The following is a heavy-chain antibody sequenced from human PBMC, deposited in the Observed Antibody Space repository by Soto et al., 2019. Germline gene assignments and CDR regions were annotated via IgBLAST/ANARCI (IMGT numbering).Heavy chain of an antibody. CDR3: ARDRRDYGDYGDAFDI. Sequence: QPGGSLRLSCAASGFTFSSYAMSWVRQAPGKGLEWVAVIWYDGSNKYYADSVKGRFTISRDNSKNTLYLQMNSLRAEDTAVYYCARDRRDYGDYGDAFDIWGQGTMVTVSS. CDR2: IWYDGSNK. V-gene: IGHV3-33*08. J-gene: IGHJ3*02. D-gene: IGHD4-17*01. CDR1: GFTFSSYA.